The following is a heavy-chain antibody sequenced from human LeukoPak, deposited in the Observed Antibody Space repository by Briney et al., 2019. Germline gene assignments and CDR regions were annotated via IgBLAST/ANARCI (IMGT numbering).Heavy chain of an antibody. CDR3: AKAGARGWYLSGTSMDV. CDR1: GFTFSSYA. J-gene: IGHJ6*03. Sequence: PGGSLRRSCAPSGFTFSSYAMSWVRQAPGKGLKWFSAISGSGGSTYYADSVKGRFTISRDNSKNTLYLQMNSLRAEDTAVYYCAKAGARGWYLSGTSMDVWGKGTTVTVSS. V-gene: IGHV3-23*01. D-gene: IGHD6-19*01. CDR2: ISGSGGST.